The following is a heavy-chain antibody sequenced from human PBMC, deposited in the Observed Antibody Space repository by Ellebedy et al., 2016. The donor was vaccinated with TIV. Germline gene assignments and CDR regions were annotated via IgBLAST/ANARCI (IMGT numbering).Heavy chain of an antibody. D-gene: IGHD2-8*02. CDR2: QHSTDIP. CDR3: ARTDCSGRSCYSFFNH. J-gene: IGHJ1*01. CDR1: GFTVSSNY. V-gene: IGHV3-53*01. Sequence: GGSLRLSCVAPGFTVSSNYMFWVRQAPGKGLEWVALQHSTDIPYYADSVRGRFTVSRDDSQNKLFLQMNNLRGDDTAVYYCARTDCSGRSCYSFFNHWGQGTLVTVSS.